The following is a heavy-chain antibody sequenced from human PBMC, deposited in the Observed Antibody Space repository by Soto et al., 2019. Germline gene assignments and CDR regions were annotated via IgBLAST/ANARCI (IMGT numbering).Heavy chain of an antibody. CDR1: GSSLSIGEWG. CDR2: IYWDNDR. D-gene: IGHD3-10*01. Sequence: TLKELGPTLWEPPQTPTRPVRFPGSSLSIGEWGWAGFVQAPGKPLGGLGIIYWDNDRRYNPSLKDRLSITKDTSKNQVVVAMTYMEPVDTGTYYCAHRVSYSVSWDVGWFDSWGQGTPVTVS. V-gene: IGHV2-5*02. CDR3: AHRVSYSVSWDVGWFDS. J-gene: IGHJ5*01.